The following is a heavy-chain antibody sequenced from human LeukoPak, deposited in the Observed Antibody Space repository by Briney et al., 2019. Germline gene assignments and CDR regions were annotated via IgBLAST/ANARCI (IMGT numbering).Heavy chain of an antibody. J-gene: IGHJ4*02. V-gene: IGHV3-23*01. Sequence: GGSLRLSCAASGFTFSSYAMSWVRQAPGKGLGWVSAISGSGGSTYYADSVKGRFTISRDNSKNTLYPQMNSLRAEDTAVYYCAKDSIQLWYTPLWRYWGQGTLVTVSS. CDR2: ISGSGGST. CDR3: AKDSIQLWYTPLWRY. CDR1: GFTFSSYA. D-gene: IGHD5-18*01.